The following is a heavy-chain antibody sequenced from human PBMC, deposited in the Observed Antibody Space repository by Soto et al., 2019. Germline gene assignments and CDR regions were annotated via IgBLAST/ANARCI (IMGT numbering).Heavy chain of an antibody. CDR2: IYYSGST. CDR1: GGSISSYY. V-gene: IGHV4-59*01. Sequence: QVQLQESGPGLVKPSETLSLTCTVSGGSISSYYWSWIRQPPGKGLEWIGYIYYSGSTNYNPSLKSRVTISVDTSKNHFSLKLSSVTAADTAVYYCARDPDGYNTYFDYWGQGTLVTVSS. CDR3: ARDPDGYNTYFDY. J-gene: IGHJ4*02. D-gene: IGHD5-12*01.